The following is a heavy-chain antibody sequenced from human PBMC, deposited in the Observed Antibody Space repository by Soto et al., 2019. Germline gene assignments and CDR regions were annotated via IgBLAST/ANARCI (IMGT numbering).Heavy chain of an antibody. CDR2: INHSGST. CDR3: ARDRDDSGSYPYYYDGKDV. J-gene: IGHJ6*02. V-gene: IGHV4-34*01. D-gene: IGHD1-26*01. Sequence: SETLSLTCAVYGGSFSGYYWSWFRQPPGKGLEWIGEINHSGSTNYNPSLKSRVTISVDTSKNQFSLKLSSVTAADTAVYYCARDRDDSGSYPYYYDGKDVWGQGTTVTVSS. CDR1: GGSFSGYY.